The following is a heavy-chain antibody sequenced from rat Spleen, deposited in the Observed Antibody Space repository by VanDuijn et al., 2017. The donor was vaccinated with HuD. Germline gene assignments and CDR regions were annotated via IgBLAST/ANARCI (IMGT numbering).Heavy chain of an antibody. CDR2: ISSSSSNTI. J-gene: IGHJ2*01. Sequence: EVQVVESGGGLVQPGRSLKLSCVASGFTFSDYGMNWIRQAPGKGLEWVAYISSSSSNTIYYADTVKGRFTISRDNAKNTLYLQVSSLRSEDTALYYCARERLTNYGGYSDYWGQGVMVTVSS. CDR1: GFTFSDYG. V-gene: IGHV5-34*01. CDR3: ARERLTNYGGYSDY. D-gene: IGHD1-11*01.